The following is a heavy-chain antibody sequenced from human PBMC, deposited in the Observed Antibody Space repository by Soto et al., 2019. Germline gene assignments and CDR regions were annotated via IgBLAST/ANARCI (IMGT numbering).Heavy chain of an antibody. CDR2: MNPNSGNT. D-gene: IGHD6-13*01. Sequence: QVQLAQSGAEVKKPGASVKVSCKASGYTFTSYDINWVRQATGQGLEWMGWMNPNSGNTGNAQKFQGRVTMTRNTSISTAYMELSSLRSEDTAVYYCARGPGSWYYYSMDVWGKGTTVTVSS. CDR1: GYTFTSYD. V-gene: IGHV1-8*01. CDR3: ARGPGSWYYYSMDV. J-gene: IGHJ6*03.